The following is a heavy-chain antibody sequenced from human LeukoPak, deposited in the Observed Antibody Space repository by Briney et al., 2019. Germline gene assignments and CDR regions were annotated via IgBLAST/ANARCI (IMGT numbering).Heavy chain of an antibody. V-gene: IGHV4-59*08. CDR2: IYYSGST. Sequence: SETLSLTCTVSGGSISSYYWSWIRQPPGKGLEWIGYIYYSGSTNYNPSLKSRVTISVDTSKNQFSLKLSSVTAADTAVYYCARRRTDYYDSSGSDAFDIWGQGTMVTVSS. CDR1: GGSISSYY. CDR3: ARRRTDYYDSSGSDAFDI. D-gene: IGHD3-22*01. J-gene: IGHJ3*02.